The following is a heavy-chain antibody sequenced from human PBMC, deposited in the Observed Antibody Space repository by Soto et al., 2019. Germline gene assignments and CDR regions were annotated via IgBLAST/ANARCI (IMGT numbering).Heavy chain of an antibody. J-gene: IGHJ5*02. CDR3: ARVSAARPSYNWFDP. CDR1: GGSFSGYY. CDR2: INHSGST. Sequence: QVQLQQWGAGLLKPSETLSLTCAVYGGSFSGYYWGWIRQPPGKGLEWIGEINHSGSTNYNPSLKSRVTISVDTSKNQFSLKLSSVTAADTAVYYFARVSAARPSYNWFDPWGQGTLVTVSS. D-gene: IGHD6-6*01. V-gene: IGHV4-34*01.